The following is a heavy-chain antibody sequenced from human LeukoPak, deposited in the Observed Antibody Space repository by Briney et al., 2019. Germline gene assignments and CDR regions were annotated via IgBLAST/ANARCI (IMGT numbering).Heavy chain of an antibody. V-gene: IGHV4-59*01. CDR3: ASPPGALASWFDP. Sequence: SETLSLTCTVSGGSISSYYWSWIRQPPGKGLEWIGYIYYSGSTNYNPSLKSRVTISVDTSKNQFSLKLNSVTAADTAVYYCASPPGALASWFDPWGQGTLVIVSS. CDR2: IYYSGST. D-gene: IGHD7-27*01. CDR1: GGSISSYY. J-gene: IGHJ5*02.